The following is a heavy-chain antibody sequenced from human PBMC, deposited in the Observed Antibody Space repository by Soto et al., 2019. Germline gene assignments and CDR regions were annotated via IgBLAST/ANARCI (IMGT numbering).Heavy chain of an antibody. Sequence: GGSLRLSCAASGFTFSSYAMSWVRQAPGKGLEWVSAISGSGGSTYYADSVKGRFTISRDNSKNTLYLQMNSLRAEETAVYYCAKDRHSSSWFTTPYGMDVWGQGTTVTVSS. D-gene: IGHD6-13*01. J-gene: IGHJ6*02. CDR1: GFTFSSYA. CDR2: ISGSGGST. V-gene: IGHV3-23*01. CDR3: AKDRHSSSWFTTPYGMDV.